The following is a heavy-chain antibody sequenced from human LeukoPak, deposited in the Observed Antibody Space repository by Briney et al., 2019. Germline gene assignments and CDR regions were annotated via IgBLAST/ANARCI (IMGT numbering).Heavy chain of an antibody. J-gene: IGHJ4*02. Sequence: PSETLSLTCTVSGGSINNYYWNWIRQPPGKGLEWVGYIYYSGSASYNPSLKSRVTISVDTSKSQFSLKLSSVTAADTAVYYCARADWDLWFFDYWGQGTLVTVSS. V-gene: IGHV4-59*01. CDR2: IYYSGSA. CDR1: GGSINNYY. D-gene: IGHD3-9*01. CDR3: ARADWDLWFFDY.